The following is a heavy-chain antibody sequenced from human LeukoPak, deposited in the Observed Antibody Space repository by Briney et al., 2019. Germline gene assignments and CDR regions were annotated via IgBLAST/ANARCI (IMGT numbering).Heavy chain of an antibody. J-gene: IGHJ4*02. V-gene: IGHV3-33*01. CDR3: ARGGRDIVVVPAAIPGGNFDY. CDR2: IWYDGSNK. D-gene: IGHD2-2*02. CDR1: GFTFSSYG. Sequence: GGSLRLSCAASGFTFSSYGMHWVRQAPGKGLEWVAVIWYDGSNKYYADSVKGRFTISRDNSKNTLYLQMNSLRAEDTAVYYCARGGRDIVVVPAAIPGGNFDYRGQGTLVTVSS.